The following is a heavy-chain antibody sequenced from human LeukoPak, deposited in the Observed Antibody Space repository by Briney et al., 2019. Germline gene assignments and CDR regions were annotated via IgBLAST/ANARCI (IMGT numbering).Heavy chain of an antibody. J-gene: IGHJ4*02. V-gene: IGHV1-2*04. Sequence: ASVKVSCKASGYTFTGYYMHWVRQAPGQGLEWMGWINPNSGGTNYAQKFQGWVTMTRDTSISTAYMELSRLRSDDTAVYYCARSKEGSYGTRGGYYFDYWGQGTLVTVSS. D-gene: IGHD5-18*01. CDR1: GYTFTGYY. CDR2: INPNSGGT. CDR3: ARSKEGSYGTRGGYYFDY.